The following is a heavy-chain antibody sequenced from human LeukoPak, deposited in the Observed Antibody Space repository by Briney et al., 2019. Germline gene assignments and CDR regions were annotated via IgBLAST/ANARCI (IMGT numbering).Heavy chain of an antibody. CDR3: AKLAASETGEGS. CDR2: INPSGDNT. V-gene: IGHV1-46*01. Sequence: ASVKVSCKASGYTFTSNHIHCVRQAPGQGLEWMGVINPSGDNTSYAQKFQGRVTMTRDTSTSTVYMELSSLRSEDTAIYYCAKLAASETGEGSWGQGTLVTVSS. D-gene: IGHD6-13*01. CDR1: GYTFTSNH. J-gene: IGHJ5*02.